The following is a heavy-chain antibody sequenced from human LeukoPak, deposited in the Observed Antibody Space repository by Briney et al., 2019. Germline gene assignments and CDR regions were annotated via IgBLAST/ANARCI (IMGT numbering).Heavy chain of an antibody. Sequence: GASVKVSCKASGFTFTSSAVQWVRQARGQRLEWIGWIVVGSGNTNYAQKFQERVTITRDMSTSTAYMELSSLRSEDTAVYYCAADPSPLDSRMTANYYYYGMDVWGQGTTVTVSS. CDR3: AADPSPLDSRMTANYYYYGMDV. CDR2: IVVGSGNT. CDR1: GFTFTSSA. D-gene: IGHD3-22*01. V-gene: IGHV1-58*01. J-gene: IGHJ6*02.